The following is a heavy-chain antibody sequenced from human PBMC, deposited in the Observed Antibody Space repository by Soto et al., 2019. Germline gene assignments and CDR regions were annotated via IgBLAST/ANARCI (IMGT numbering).Heavy chain of an antibody. Sequence: TLSLTCTVSGGSISSGGYYWSWIRQHPGKGLEWIGYIYYSGSTYYNPSLKSRVTISVDTSKNQFSLKLSSVTAADTAVYYCARLGTYYYYGMDVWGQGTTVTVSS. V-gene: IGHV4-31*03. D-gene: IGHD3-10*01. CDR2: IYYSGST. J-gene: IGHJ6*02. CDR3: ARLGTYYYYGMDV. CDR1: GGSISSGGYY.